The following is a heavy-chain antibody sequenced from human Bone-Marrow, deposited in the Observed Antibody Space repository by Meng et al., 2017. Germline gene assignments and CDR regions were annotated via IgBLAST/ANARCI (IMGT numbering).Heavy chain of an antibody. J-gene: IGHJ4*02. CDR3: SGHIDY. D-gene: IGHD5-12*01. CDR1: GFTFSNAY. V-gene: IGHV3-15*01. CDR2: IKSKPDGETI. Sequence: VHFVEFGGGLVKPGGFLSLSFEGSGFTFSNAYMTWVRQVPGKRLEWVGRIKSKPDGETIDYAAPVKGRFTISRDDSKNTVYLQMNSLKTEDTAVYYCSGHIDYWGRGTLVTVSS.